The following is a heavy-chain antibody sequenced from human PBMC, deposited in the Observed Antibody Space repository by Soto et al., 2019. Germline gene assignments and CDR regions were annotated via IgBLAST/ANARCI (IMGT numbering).Heavy chain of an antibody. J-gene: IGHJ6*02. D-gene: IGHD3-9*01. CDR3: ARVPGAYDILTGLYYYYGMDV. CDR2: IYYSGST. Sequence: ASETLSLTCTVSGGSISSYYWSWIRQPPGKGLEWIGYIYYSGSTNYNPSLKSRVTISVDTSKNQFSLKLSSVTAADTAVYYCARVPGAYDILTGLYYYYGMDVWGQGTTVTVSS. V-gene: IGHV4-59*01. CDR1: GGSISSYY.